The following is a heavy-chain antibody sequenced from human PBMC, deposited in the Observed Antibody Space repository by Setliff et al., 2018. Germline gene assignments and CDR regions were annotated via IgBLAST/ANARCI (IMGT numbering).Heavy chain of an antibody. CDR2: IYHSGNT. CDR3: ARGIFTMVRGVIITGYYYYGMDV. V-gene: IGHV4-38-2*02. D-gene: IGHD3-10*01. CDR1: GDSISSTYH. J-gene: IGHJ6*02. Sequence: PSETLSFTCNVSGDSISSTYHWGWIRQSPGKGLEWIGTIYHSGNTYYNPSLNSRLTISVDTSKNQFSLRLTSVTAADTAVYYCARGIFTMVRGVIITGYYYYGMDVWGQGTTVTVSS.